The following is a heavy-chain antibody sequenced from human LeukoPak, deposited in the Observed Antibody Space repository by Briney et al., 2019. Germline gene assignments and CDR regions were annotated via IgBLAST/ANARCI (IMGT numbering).Heavy chain of an antibody. CDR2: IYSGGST. Sequence: PGGSLRLSCAASGFTVSSNYMSWVRQDPGKGLEWVSVIYSGGSTYYADSVKGRFTISRDNSKNTLYLQMNSLRAKDTAVYYCARDRGRRRMITFGDAFDIWGQGTMVTVSS. CDR3: ARDRGRRRMITFGDAFDI. D-gene: IGHD3-16*01. J-gene: IGHJ3*02. V-gene: IGHV3-66*01. CDR1: GFTVSSNY.